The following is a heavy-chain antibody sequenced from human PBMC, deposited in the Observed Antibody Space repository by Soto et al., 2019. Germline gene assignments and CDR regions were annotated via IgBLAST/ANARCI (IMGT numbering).Heavy chain of an antibody. J-gene: IGHJ5*02. CDR2: VYFSGST. CDR1: GGSISSYY. CDR3: ASFGVRVNSPGNWFDP. Sequence: QVQLQESGPGLVKPVETLSLTCTVSGGSISSYYWSWIRQPAGKGLERIGRVYFSGSTKYKSSLQSRVTMSVDTSKNRFSLKLSSVTAADTAVYYCASFGVRVNSPGNWFDPWGQGTLVTVSS. D-gene: IGHD2-8*02. V-gene: IGHV4-4*07.